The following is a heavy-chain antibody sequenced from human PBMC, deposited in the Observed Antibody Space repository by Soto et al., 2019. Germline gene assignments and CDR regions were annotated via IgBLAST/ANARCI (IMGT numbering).Heavy chain of an antibody. V-gene: IGHV4-39*01. CDR2: IYYSGST. CDR3: ARLAAAGSSSFYCYYYYGMDV. D-gene: IGHD6-6*01. Sequence: PSETLSLTCTVSGGSISSSSYYWGWIRQPPGKGLEWIGSIYYSGSTYYNPSLKSRVTISVDTSKNQFSLKLSSVTAADTAVYYCARLAAAGSSSFYCYYYYGMDVWGQGTTVTVSS. J-gene: IGHJ6*02. CDR1: GGSISSSSYY.